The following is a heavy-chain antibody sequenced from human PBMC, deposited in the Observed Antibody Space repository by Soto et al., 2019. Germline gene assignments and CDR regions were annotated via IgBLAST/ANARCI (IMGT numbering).Heavy chain of an antibody. J-gene: IGHJ4*02. D-gene: IGHD6-6*01. CDR3: AGGIAARPLGY. V-gene: IGHV4-30-2*01. CDR2: LYHSGST. CDR1: GGSISSGGYS. Sequence: QLQLQESGSGLVKPSQTLSLTCAVSGGSISSGGYSWSWIRQPPGEGLEWIGYLYHSGSTYYNPSLKSRVTISVDRSKNQFSLKLRSVTAADTAVYYCAGGIAARPLGYWCQGTLVTVAS.